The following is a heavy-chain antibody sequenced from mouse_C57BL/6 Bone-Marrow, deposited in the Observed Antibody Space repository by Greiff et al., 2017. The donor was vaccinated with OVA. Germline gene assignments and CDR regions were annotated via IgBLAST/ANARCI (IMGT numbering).Heavy chain of an antibody. CDR3: ARRTGTRGYFDV. V-gene: IGHV1-81*01. CDR2: IYPRSGNT. CDR1: GYTFTSYG. D-gene: IGHD4-1*01. J-gene: IGHJ1*03. Sequence: VQLQQSGAELARPGASVKLSCKASGYTFTSYGISWVKQRTGQGLEWIGEIYPRSGNTYYNEKFKGKATLTADKSSSTAYMELRSLTSEDSAVYFCARRTGTRGYFDVWGTGTTVTVSS.